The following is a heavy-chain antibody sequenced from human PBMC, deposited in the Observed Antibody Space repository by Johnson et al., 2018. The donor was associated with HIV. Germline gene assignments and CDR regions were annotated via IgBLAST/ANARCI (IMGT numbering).Heavy chain of an antibody. CDR1: GFTFSSYG. Sequence: EVQLLESGGGLVQPGGSLRLSCAASGFTFSSYGMHWVRQAPGKGLEWVSSISGGSAYYADSVKGRFTISRDNSKNTLYLQMNSLRAEATAVYYCTNSVDSSSWSRSNAFDIGGQGTMVTVSS. CDR3: TNSVDSSSWSRSNAFDI. CDR2: ISGGSA. J-gene: IGHJ3*02. V-gene: IGHV3-38*02. D-gene: IGHD6-13*01.